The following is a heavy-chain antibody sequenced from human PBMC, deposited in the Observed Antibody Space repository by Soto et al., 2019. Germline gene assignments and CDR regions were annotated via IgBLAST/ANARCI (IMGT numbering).Heavy chain of an antibody. CDR2: INPNSGGT. D-gene: IGHD3-3*01. J-gene: IGHJ6*02. CDR1: GYTFTGYY. CDR3: ARDYYASRTIFGVVPHYGMDV. Sequence: VKVSCKASGYTFTGYYMHWVRQAPGQGLEWMGWINPNSGGTNYAQKFQGRVTMTRDTSISTAYMELSRLRSDDTAVYYCARDYYASRTIFGVVPHYGMDVWGQGTTVTVSS. V-gene: IGHV1-2*02.